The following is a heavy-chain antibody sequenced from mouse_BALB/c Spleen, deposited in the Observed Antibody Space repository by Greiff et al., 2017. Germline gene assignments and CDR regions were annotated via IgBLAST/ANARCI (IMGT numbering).Heavy chain of an antibody. J-gene: IGHJ2*01. V-gene: IGHV14-3*02. D-gene: IGHD1-1*01. Sequence: EVQLQQSGAELVKPGASVKLSCTASGFNIKDTYMHWVKQRPEQGLEWIGRIDPANGNTKYDPKFQGKATITADTSSNTAYLQLSSLTSEDTAVYYCARGYGSSYRFDYWGQGTTLTVSS. CDR1: GFNIKDTY. CDR2: IDPANGNT. CDR3: ARGYGSSYRFDY.